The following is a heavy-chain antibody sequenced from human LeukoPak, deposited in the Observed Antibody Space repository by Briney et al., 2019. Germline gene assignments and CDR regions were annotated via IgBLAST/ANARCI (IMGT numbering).Heavy chain of an antibody. V-gene: IGHV3-23*01. D-gene: IGHD3-3*01. Sequence: GGSLRLSCAASGFTFSSYAMSWVRQAPGKGLEWVSAISGSGGSTYYADSVKGRFTISRDNSKNTLYLQMNSLRAEDTAVYYCAKDRITIFGVVIHLTFDYWGQGTLVTVSS. J-gene: IGHJ4*02. CDR2: ISGSGGST. CDR3: AKDRITIFGVVIHLTFDY. CDR1: GFTFSSYA.